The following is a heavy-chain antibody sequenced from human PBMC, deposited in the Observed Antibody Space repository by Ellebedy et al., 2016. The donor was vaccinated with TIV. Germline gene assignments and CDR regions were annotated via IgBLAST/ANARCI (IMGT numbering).Heavy chain of an antibody. V-gene: IGHV3-30-3*01. D-gene: IGHD6-13*01. CDR3: ARAGYGMHTNDDQQLVDDRCPDY. J-gene: IGHJ4*02. CDR2: ISYDGSNK. CDR1: GFTFSSYA. Sequence: GGSLRLXXAASGFTFSSYAMHWVRQAPGKGLEGVAVISYDGSNKYYADSVKGRFTISRDNSKNTLYLQMNSLRAEDTAVYYCARAGYGMHTNDDQQLVDDRCPDYWGQGTLVTVSS.